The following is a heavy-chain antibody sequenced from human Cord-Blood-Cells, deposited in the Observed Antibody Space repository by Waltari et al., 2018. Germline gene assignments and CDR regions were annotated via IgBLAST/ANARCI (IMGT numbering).Heavy chain of an antibody. V-gene: IGHV1-46*01. CDR2: ITPSGGST. CDR3: ARDRGPNDAFDI. Sequence: QVQLVQSGAEVKKPGASVKVSCKASGYTFTSYYMHWVRQAPGQGLEWMGIITPSGGSTSYAQKFQGRVTMTRDTSTSTVYMELSSLRSEDTAVYYCARDRGPNDAFDIWGQGTMVTVSS. CDR1: GYTFTSYY. J-gene: IGHJ3*02. D-gene: IGHD3-10*01.